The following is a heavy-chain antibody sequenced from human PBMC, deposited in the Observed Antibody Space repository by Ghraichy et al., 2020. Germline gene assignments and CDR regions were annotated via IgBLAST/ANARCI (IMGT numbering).Heavy chain of an antibody. Sequence: SETLSLTCAVSGGSISSHRWWSWVRQPPGKGLEWIGEIYHSGSPTYNASLRSRVTISVDTSKNQFSLELTSVTAADTAVYYCAGKTVTVPGDYWGQGTLVIVSS. CDR3: AGKTVTVPGDY. CDR2: IYHSGSP. CDR1: GGSISSHRW. J-gene: IGHJ4*02. V-gene: IGHV4-4*02. D-gene: IGHD1/OR15-1a*01.